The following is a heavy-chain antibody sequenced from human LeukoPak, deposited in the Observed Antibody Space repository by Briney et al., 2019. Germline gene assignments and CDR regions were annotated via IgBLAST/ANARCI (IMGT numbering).Heavy chain of an antibody. Sequence: GGSLRLSCAASGFTFSSYEMNWVRQAPGKGLEWVSGIIPSGHTTYYADSVRGRFTISRDNSKNTLYLQMNSLRAEDTAVYYCAKGPRSSWSLNWFDPWGQGTLVTVSS. D-gene: IGHD6-13*01. CDR2: IIPSGHTT. J-gene: IGHJ5*02. CDR3: AKGPRSSWSLNWFDP. CDR1: GFTFSSYE. V-gene: IGHV3-23*01.